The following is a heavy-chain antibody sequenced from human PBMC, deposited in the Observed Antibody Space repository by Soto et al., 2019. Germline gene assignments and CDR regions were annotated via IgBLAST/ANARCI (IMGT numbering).Heavy chain of an antibody. CDR3: ARDRKQWLTIYYYYGMDV. CDR1: GYTFTSYG. J-gene: IGHJ6*02. V-gene: IGHV1-18*01. D-gene: IGHD6-19*01. CDR2: ISAYNGNT. Sequence: ASVKVSCKASGYTFTSYGISWVRQAPGQGLEWMGWISAYNGNTNYAQKLQGRVTMTTDTSTSTAYMELRSLRSDDTAVYYCARDRKQWLTIYYYYGMDVWGQGTTVNVSS.